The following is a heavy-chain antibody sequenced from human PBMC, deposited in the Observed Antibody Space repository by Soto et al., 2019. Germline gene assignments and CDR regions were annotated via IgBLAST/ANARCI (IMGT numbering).Heavy chain of an antibody. J-gene: IGHJ3*01. CDR1: GFTFTNYW. CDR3: ARPQYLPDDVFDV. Sequence: GVSLRLSCAASGFTFTNYWIQWVRQAPGKGLVWVSRINSDGSSTSHADSVKGRFTISRDNAKNTLYLQMSSLRAEDTAVYYCARPQYLPDDVFDVWGRGTVVTVSS. CDR2: INSDGSST. D-gene: IGHD2-2*01. V-gene: IGHV3-74*01.